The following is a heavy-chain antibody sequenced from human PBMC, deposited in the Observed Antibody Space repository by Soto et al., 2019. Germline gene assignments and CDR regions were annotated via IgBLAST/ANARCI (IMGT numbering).Heavy chain of an antibody. J-gene: IGHJ4*02. D-gene: IGHD2-15*01. CDR3: ARERGYCSGGACYSY. CDR1: GGTFSNFP. Sequence: QVQLVQSGAEVKKPGSSVKVSCKASGGTFSNFPITWVRQAPGQGLEWMGGIIPPFGTANYAQKFQGRVTITADESTSTGYMELRSLRSEDSAVYYGARERGYCSGGACYSYWGQGTRVTVSS. V-gene: IGHV1-69*12. CDR2: IIPPFGTA.